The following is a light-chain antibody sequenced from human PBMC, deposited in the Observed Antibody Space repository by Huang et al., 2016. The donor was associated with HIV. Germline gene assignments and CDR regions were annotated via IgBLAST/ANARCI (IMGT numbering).Light chain of an antibody. J-gene: IGKJ2*01. Sequence: EIVMTQSPATLSVSPGERATLSCRASQSVSNKLAWYQQKPGQAPRLLIYGASTRATGIPARVSGSGSGTEFTLTISSLQSEDFAVYYCQQYNNWPPDTFGQGTKLEI. CDR3: QQYNNWPPDT. V-gene: IGKV3-15*01. CDR1: QSVSNK. CDR2: GAS.